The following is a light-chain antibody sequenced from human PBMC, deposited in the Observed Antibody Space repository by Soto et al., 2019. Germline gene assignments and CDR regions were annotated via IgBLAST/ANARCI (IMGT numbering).Light chain of an antibody. CDR1: QSVSSSS. CDR3: QQYGSSPRT. CDR2: LAS. J-gene: IGKJ1*01. Sequence: EIVLTQAPGTLSLSPGDRATLSCRASQSVSSSSLAWYQQRPGQAPRLLIYLASIRPTGIPDRFSGSGSGTDFTLTINRLEPEDCAVYYCQQYGSSPRTFGQGTKVEI. V-gene: IGKV3-20*01.